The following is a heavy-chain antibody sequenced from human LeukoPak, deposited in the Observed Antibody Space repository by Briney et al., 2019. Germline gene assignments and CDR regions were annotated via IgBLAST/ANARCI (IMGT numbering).Heavy chain of an antibody. CDR1: GGSISSSSYY. V-gene: IGHV4-39*07. CDR2: IYYSGST. Sequence: SETLSLTCTVSGGSISSSSYYWGWIRQPPGKGLEWIGSIYYSGSTYYNPSLKSRVTISVDTSKNQFSLKLSSVTAADTAVYYCARSPHSAASLFDYWGQGTLVTVSS. J-gene: IGHJ4*02. CDR3: ARSPHSAASLFDY. D-gene: IGHD6-13*01.